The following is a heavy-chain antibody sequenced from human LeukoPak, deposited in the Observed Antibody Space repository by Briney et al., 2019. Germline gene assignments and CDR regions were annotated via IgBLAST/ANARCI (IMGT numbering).Heavy chain of an antibody. CDR2: IYDSGST. V-gene: IGHV4-61*01. CDR3: ARESYSSSWPDAFDL. J-gene: IGHJ3*01. D-gene: IGHD6-13*01. CDR1: GGSVSSGSYY. Sequence: PSETLSLTCTVSGGSVSSGSYYWNWIRQPPGKGLEWIGYIYDSGSTNYNPSLKSRVTISVDTSKNQFSLKLSSVTAADTAVYYCARESYSSSWPDAFDLWGQGTMVTVSS.